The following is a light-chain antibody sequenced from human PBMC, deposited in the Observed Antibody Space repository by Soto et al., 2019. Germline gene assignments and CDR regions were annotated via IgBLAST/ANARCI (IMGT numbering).Light chain of an antibody. CDR2: EGS. CDR3: CSFAGSIWV. Sequence: QLVLTQPASVSGSPGQSITISCTGTSSDIGSYNLVSWYQQHPGTAPKLIIYEGSRRPSGVSNRFSSSKSGNTASLTISGLQAEDEADYYCCSFAGSIWVFGGGTKLTVL. V-gene: IGLV2-23*01. J-gene: IGLJ3*02. CDR1: SSDIGSYNL.